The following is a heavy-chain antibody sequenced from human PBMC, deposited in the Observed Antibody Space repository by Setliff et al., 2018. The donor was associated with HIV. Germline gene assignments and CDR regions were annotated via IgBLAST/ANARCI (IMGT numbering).Heavy chain of an antibody. CDR1: GYTLSTYA. CDR3: ARDLPYGDYGRWDY. CDR2: INSDNGNT. Sequence: ASVKVSCKASGYTLSTYALYWVRQAPGQRLEWMGWINSDNGNTKFSQKFQGRLTITADTTASTAYMELRSLRSDDTAVYYCARDLPYGDYGRWDYWGQGMLVTVSS. V-gene: IGHV1-3*01. J-gene: IGHJ4*02. D-gene: IGHD4-17*01.